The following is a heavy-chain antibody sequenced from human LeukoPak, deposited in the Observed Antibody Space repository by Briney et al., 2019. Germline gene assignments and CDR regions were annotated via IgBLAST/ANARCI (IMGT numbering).Heavy chain of an antibody. J-gene: IGHJ6*02. CDR3: AREWFGELSAYYYYYYGMDV. CDR1: GYTFTNYG. D-gene: IGHD3-10*01. V-gene: IGHV1-18*04. Sequence: ASVKVSCKASGYTFTNYGISWVRQAPGQGLEWMGWISAYNGNTNYAQKLQGRVSMTTDTSTSTAYMELRSLRSEDTAVYYCAREWFGELSAYYYYYYGMDVWGQGTTVTVSS. CDR2: ISAYNGNT.